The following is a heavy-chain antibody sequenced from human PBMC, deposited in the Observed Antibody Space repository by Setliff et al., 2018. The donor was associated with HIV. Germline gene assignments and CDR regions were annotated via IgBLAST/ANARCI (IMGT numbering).Heavy chain of an antibody. Sequence: SETLSLTCTVSGYSISSGYYWGWIRQPPGKGLEWIGSIYHSGITYYNSSLKSRVTISVDTSKNQFSLNLTSVTAADAAVYYCARLGYSGSLVGAFDIWGQGTMVTVSS. V-gene: IGHV4-38-2*02. D-gene: IGHD1-26*01. CDR3: ARLGYSGSLVGAFDI. J-gene: IGHJ3*02. CDR1: GYSISSGYY. CDR2: IYHSGIT.